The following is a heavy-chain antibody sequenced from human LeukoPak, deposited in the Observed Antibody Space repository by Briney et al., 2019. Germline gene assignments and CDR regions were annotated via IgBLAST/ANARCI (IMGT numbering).Heavy chain of an antibody. CDR1: GYNFSNYG. V-gene: IGHV1-18*01. Sequence: ASVKVSCKASGYNFSNYGISWVRQAPGQGLEWMGWISGYNGNTKYAQKLQGRVTMTTDTSTSTAYMELRSLRSDDTAVYYCPRTAYDILTGYFQPNWFDPWGQGTLVTVSS. CDR3: PRTAYDILTGYFQPNWFDP. CDR2: ISGYNGNT. D-gene: IGHD3-9*01. J-gene: IGHJ5*02.